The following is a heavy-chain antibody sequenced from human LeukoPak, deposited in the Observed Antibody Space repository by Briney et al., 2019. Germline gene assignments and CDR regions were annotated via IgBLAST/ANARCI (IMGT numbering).Heavy chain of an antibody. CDR2: IYHSGST. CDR3: ARDTSSTYTGADYYMDV. CDR1: GGSISSGGYY. Sequence: PSETLSLTCTVSGGSISSGGYYWSWIRQPPGKGLEWIGYIYHSGSTYYNPSLKSRVTISVDRSKNQFSLKLSSVTAADTAVYYCARDTSSTYTGADYYMDVWGKGTTVTVSS. J-gene: IGHJ6*03. V-gene: IGHV4-30-2*01. D-gene: IGHD2-2*02.